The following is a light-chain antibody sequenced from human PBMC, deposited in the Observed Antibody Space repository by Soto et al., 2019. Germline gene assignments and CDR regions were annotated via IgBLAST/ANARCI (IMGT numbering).Light chain of an antibody. J-gene: IGKJ5*01. CDR2: GVS. CDR1: QGISSH. V-gene: IGKV3-15*01. Sequence: DIVLTQSPGTLSLSRGERATLSCRASQGISSHLAWYQQKPGQPPRLLIYGVSTRDTGVPDRFSGRASGTEFTLTISSLQPEDFAVYYCQQHNNWPPTFGQGTRLEIK. CDR3: QQHNNWPPT.